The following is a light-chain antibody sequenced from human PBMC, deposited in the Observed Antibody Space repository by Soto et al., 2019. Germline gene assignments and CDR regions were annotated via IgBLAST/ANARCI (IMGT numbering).Light chain of an antibody. CDR3: QQYGTVPPLP. CDR2: GAS. V-gene: IGKV3-20*01. Sequence: IMVGQVSCITSLYQRERATLSCRESLSVTSNYLAWYQQKPGQAPRLLIYGASSRATGIPARFSGSGSGTDFTLTISSLEHADFAVHHSQQYGTVPPLPFCRGTKVDIK. CDR1: LSVTSNY. J-gene: IGKJ4*01.